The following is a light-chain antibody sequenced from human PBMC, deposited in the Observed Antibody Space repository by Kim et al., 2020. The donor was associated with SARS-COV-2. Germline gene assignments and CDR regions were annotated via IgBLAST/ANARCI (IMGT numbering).Light chain of an antibody. J-gene: IGKJ1*01. Sequence: DIQMTQSPSTLSASVGDRVTITCRASKSISNWLAWYQQKPGKAPKFLIYDASNLESGVPSRFSGSGSGTEFTLTISSLQPDDFATYYCQQYNSYPWTFGQGTKVDIK. CDR3: QQYNSYPWT. CDR1: KSISNW. CDR2: DAS. V-gene: IGKV1-5*01.